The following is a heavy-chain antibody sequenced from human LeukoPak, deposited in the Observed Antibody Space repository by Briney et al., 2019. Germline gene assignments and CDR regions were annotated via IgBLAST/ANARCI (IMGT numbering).Heavy chain of an antibody. Sequence: ASVKVSCKASGYTFTSYDIHWVRQATGQGLEWMGWMNPNSGNTGYAQKFQGRVTMTRNTSISTAYMELSSLRSEDTAVYYCARRGIAARLIDYWGQGTLVTVSS. D-gene: IGHD6-6*01. CDR1: GYTFTSYD. CDR2: MNPNSGNT. V-gene: IGHV1-8*01. J-gene: IGHJ4*02. CDR3: ARRGIAARLIDY.